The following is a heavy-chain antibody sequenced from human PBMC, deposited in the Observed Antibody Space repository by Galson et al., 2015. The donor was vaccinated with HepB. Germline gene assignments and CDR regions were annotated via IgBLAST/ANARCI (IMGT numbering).Heavy chain of an antibody. Sequence: SLRLSCAASGFTFSSYAMHWVRQAPGKGLEWVAVISYDGSNKYYADSVKGRFTISRDNSKNTLYLQMNSLRAEDTAVYYCARGGGQPLTFDYWGQGTLVTVSS. D-gene: IGHD2-2*01. CDR1: GFTFSSYA. CDR3: ARGGGQPLTFDY. J-gene: IGHJ4*02. V-gene: IGHV3-30-3*01. CDR2: ISYDGSNK.